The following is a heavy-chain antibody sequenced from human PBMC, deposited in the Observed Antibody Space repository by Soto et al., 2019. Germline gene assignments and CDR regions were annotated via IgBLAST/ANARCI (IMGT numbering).Heavy chain of an antibody. CDR3: ARGRVPAAPNNWFDP. V-gene: IGHV1-8*01. D-gene: IGHD2-2*01. J-gene: IGHJ5*02. CDR1: GYTFTSYD. CDR2: MNPNSGNT. Sequence: ASVKVSCKASGYTFTSYDINWVLQATGQGLEWMGWMNPNSGNTGYAQKFQGRVTMTRNTSISTAYMELSSLRSEDTAVYYCARGRVPAAPNNWFDPWGQGTLVTVSS.